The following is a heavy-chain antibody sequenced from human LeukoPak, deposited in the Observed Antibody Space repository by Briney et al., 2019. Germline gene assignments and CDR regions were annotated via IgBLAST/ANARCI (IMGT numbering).Heavy chain of an antibody. D-gene: IGHD3-9*01. V-gene: IGHV3-48*03. CDR1: GFTFSSYE. J-gene: IGHJ4*02. CDR2: ISSSGSTI. CDR3: ARDPTKLLRYFDWSPGEKPVFDY. Sequence: PGGSLRLSCAASGFTFSSYEMNWVRQAPGKGLEWVSYISSSGSTIYYADSVKGRFTISRDNAKNSLYLQMNSLRAEDTAVYYCARDPTKLLRYFDWSPGEKPVFDYWGQGTLVTVSS.